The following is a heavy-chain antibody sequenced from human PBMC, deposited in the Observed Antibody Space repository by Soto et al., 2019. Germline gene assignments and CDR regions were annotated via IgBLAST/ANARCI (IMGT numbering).Heavy chain of an antibody. CDR1: GGAFNNYA. V-gene: IGHV1-69*18. CDR3: ATWRSYSGSYCFDY. J-gene: IGHJ4*02. Sequence: QVQLVQSGAEVKRPGSSVKVSCKASGGAFNNYAIYWVRQAPGQGLEWLGTIVPVFPSVYYAPRFQGRLTITADGSTDTVYMMLTSLRSEDTALYYCATWRSYSGSYCFDYWGQGTLVSVSS. CDR2: IVPVFPSV. D-gene: IGHD3-10*01.